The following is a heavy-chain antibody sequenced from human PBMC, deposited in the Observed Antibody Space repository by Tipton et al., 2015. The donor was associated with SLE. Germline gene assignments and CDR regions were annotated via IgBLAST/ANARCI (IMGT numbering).Heavy chain of an antibody. V-gene: IGHV4-39*07. CDR2: VFYSGNT. J-gene: IGHJ5*02. D-gene: IGHD2-2*02. CDR3: AREDSSSWFYTRFDP. CDR1: GGSISTTDHY. Sequence: GLVKPSETLSFTCSVSGGSISTTDHYWGWIRQPPGKGLEWIGSVFYSGNTYYNESLQSRVTISIDTSKNHFSLKLYSVTAADTAVYYCAREDSSSWFYTRFDPWGQGTLVTVSS.